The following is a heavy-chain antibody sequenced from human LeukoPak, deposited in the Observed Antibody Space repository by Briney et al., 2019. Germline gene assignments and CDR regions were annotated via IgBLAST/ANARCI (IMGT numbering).Heavy chain of an antibody. J-gene: IGHJ3*02. D-gene: IGHD3-10*01. V-gene: IGHV1-46*01. CDR1: GYTFTSYY. Sequence: ASVKVSCKASGYTFTSYYMHWVRQAPEQGLEWMGIINPSGGRTNYASKFQGRVTMTRDTATSTVYMELSSLRSEDTAVYYCVRDGEVIIKPAASFPHDAFDIWGQGTMVIVSS. CDR3: VRDGEVIIKPAASFPHDAFDI. CDR2: INPSGGRT.